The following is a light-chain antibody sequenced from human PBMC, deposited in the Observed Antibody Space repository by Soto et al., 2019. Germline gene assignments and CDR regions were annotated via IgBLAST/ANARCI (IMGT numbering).Light chain of an antibody. Sequence: EIVMTQSPATLSVSPGERATLSCRASQSVSSNLAWYQQIPGQAPRLLIYGASTRATGIPVRFSGSGSETEFTLTISSLQSEDFAVYYCQQYNNWPPWTVGQGTKVEIK. J-gene: IGKJ1*01. V-gene: IGKV3-15*01. CDR1: QSVSSN. CDR2: GAS. CDR3: QQYNNWPPWT.